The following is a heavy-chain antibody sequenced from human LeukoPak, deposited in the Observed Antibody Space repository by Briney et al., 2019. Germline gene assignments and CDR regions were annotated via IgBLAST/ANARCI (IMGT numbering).Heavy chain of an antibody. CDR2: ISGSGDNT. CDR1: GFSFSSYA. D-gene: IGHD1-14*01. V-gene: IGHV3-23*01. CDR3: AKGIRILDY. J-gene: IGHJ4*02. Sequence: GGSLRLSCAASGFSFSSYAMSWVRQAPGKGLEWVSSISGSGDNTYYAESVKGRFTISRDNSKNTLFLQMNSLRAEDTAVYYCAKGIRILDYWGQGTLVTVSS.